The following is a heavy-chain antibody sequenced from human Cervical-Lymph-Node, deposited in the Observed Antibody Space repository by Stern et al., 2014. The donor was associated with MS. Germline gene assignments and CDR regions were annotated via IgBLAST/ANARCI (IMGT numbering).Heavy chain of an antibody. V-gene: IGHV4-59*01. J-gene: IGHJ6*02. CDR2: IYGSGSS. CDR3: ARVAPGYCDNSSCYRRSRSDSYYYGLDV. Sequence: VQLVESGPGLVKPSETLSLSCTVSGGSISSDYWSWIRQSPGKGLEWIGQIYGSGSSHYNPSLKNRVTISVDTSKNQFSLKLSSVTAADTAVYYCARVAPGYCDNSSCYRRSRSDSYYYGLDVWGQGTTVTVSS. CDR1: GGSISSDY. D-gene: IGHD2-2*03.